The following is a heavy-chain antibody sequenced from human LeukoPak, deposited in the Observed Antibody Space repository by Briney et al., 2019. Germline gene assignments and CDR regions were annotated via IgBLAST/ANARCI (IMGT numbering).Heavy chain of an antibody. CDR3: ARGYLEDY. J-gene: IGHJ4*02. Sequence: GRSLRLSCAASGFTFSSYGMHWVRQAPGKGLEWVAIIWYDGSNKYYADSVKGRFTISRDNSKNTLYLQMNSLRVEDTAVYFCARGYLEDYWGQGTLVTVSS. CDR1: GFTFSSYG. D-gene: IGHD3-10*01. CDR2: IWYDGSNK. V-gene: IGHV3-33*01.